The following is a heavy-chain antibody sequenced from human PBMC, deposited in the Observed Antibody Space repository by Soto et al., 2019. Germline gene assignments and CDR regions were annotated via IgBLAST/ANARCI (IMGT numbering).Heavy chain of an antibody. CDR1: GFTFGSYA. CDR3: AKDWESRSYDDFWSGYENWFDP. Sequence: GGSLRHSCAASGFTFGSYAMSWVRQAPGKGLEWVSAISGSGGSTYYADSVKGRFTISRDNSKNTLYLQMNSLRAEDTAVYYCAKDWESRSYDDFWSGYENWFDPWGQGTLDTVTS. J-gene: IGHJ5*02. V-gene: IGHV3-23*01. CDR2: ISGSGGST. D-gene: IGHD3-3*01.